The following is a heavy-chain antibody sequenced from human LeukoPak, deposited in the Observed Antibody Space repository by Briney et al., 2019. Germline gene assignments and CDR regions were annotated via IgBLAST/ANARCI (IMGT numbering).Heavy chain of an antibody. CDR2: ISSSGSTI. V-gene: IGHV3-11*01. J-gene: IGHJ4*02. Sequence: GGSLRLSCAASGFTFSDYYVRWIRQAPGKGLEWVSYISSSGSTIYYADSVKGRFTISRDNAKNSLYLQMNSLRAEDTAVYYCARDKSGGATSFDYWGQGTLVTVSS. D-gene: IGHD1-26*01. CDR1: GFTFSDYY. CDR3: ARDKSGGATSFDY.